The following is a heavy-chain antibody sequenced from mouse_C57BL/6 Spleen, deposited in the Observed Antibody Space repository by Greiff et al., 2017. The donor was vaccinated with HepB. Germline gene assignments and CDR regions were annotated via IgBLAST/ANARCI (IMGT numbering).Heavy chain of an antibody. D-gene: IGHD1-1*01. J-gene: IGHJ2*01. CDR1: GYTFTSYW. Sequence: QVQLQQPGADLVKAGASVKMSCKASGYTFTSYWMPWVKQRLGPGLEWFAETNPTNGRTYYNEKLKSKATLTVDKSSSTAYMQLSGPTFEDSAVYYCARMKKLGATYLDDSGEGTTL. CDR2: TNPTNGRT. V-gene: IGHV1S81*02. CDR3: ARMKKLGATYLDD.